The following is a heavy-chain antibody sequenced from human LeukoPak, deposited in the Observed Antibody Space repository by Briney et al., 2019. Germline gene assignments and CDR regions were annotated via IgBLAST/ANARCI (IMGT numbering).Heavy chain of an antibody. CDR1: GFTFSSYS. J-gene: IGHJ4*02. V-gene: IGHV3-21*01. Sequence: GGSLRLXCAASGFTFSSYSMNWVRQAPGKGLEWVSSISSSSSYIYYADSVKGRFTISRDNAKNSLYLQMNSLRAEDTAVYYCERDDTQYATYYFDYWGQGTLVTVSS. CDR3: ERDDTQYATYYFDY. CDR2: ISSSSSYI. D-gene: IGHD2-2*01.